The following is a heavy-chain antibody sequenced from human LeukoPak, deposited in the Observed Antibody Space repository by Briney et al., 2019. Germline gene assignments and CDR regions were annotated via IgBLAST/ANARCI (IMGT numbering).Heavy chain of an antibody. Sequence: SETLSLTCTVSGGSISSYYWSWIRQPPGKGLEWIGYIYYSGSTNYNPSLKSRVTISIDTSKNQFSLNLSSVTAADTAVYYCARDHYGSYDAFDIWGQGTMFTVSS. D-gene: IGHD3-16*01. V-gene: IGHV4-59*01. CDR3: ARDHYGSYDAFDI. J-gene: IGHJ3*02. CDR2: IYYSGST. CDR1: GGSISSYY.